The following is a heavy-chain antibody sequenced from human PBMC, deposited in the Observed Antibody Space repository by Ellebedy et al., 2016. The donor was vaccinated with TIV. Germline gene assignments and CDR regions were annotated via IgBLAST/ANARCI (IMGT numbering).Heavy chain of an antibody. CDR3: ATREWQDPMDV. Sequence: ASVKVSCXASGHTFTTYGIHWVRQAPGQGPEWMGWINTGNGNTKYSQRFQGRVTITRDTSATTAYMELSSLMSEDTAVYYCATREWQDPMDVWGQGTTVTVSS. J-gene: IGHJ6*02. V-gene: IGHV1-3*04. CDR2: INTGNGNT. D-gene: IGHD3-3*01. CDR1: GHTFTTYG.